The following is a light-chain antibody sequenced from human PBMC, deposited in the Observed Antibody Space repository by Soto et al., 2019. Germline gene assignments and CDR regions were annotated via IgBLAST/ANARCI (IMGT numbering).Light chain of an antibody. J-gene: IGLJ1*01. V-gene: IGLV2-14*03. Sequence: QSALTQPASVSGFPGQSIAISCTGTSSDVGGYNYVSWYQHHPGEAPKLMIYDVTNRPSGVSNRFSGSKSGNTASLTISGLQTEDEADYYCSSYTSSSTRVFGTGTKVTVL. CDR1: SSDVGGYNY. CDR2: DVT. CDR3: SSYTSSSTRV.